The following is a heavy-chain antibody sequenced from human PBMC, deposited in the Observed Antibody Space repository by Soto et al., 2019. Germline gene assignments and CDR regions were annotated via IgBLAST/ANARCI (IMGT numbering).Heavy chain of an antibody. Sequence: SETLSLTCTVSSDSISSYYWSWIRQPPGKRLEWIGYISYSESTDYNPSLKSRVTISGDTSKNQFSLKVSSGTAADTAVYYCARGTSWQRPFDYWGQGTLVIVS. CDR3: ARGTSWQRPFDY. V-gene: IGHV4-59*01. CDR1: SDSISSYY. CDR2: ISYSEST. D-gene: IGHD6-25*01. J-gene: IGHJ4*02.